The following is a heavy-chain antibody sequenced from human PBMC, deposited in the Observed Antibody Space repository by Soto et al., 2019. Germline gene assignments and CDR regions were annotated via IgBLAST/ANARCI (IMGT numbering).Heavy chain of an antibody. CDR2: IYYSGST. CDR3: ARPAAATGTTSGWFDP. V-gene: IGHV4-39*01. J-gene: IGHJ5*02. D-gene: IGHD1-1*01. CDR1: GGSISSSSYY. Sequence: QLQLQESGPGLVKPSETLSLTCTVSGGSISSSSYYWGWIRQPPGKGLEWIGSIYYSGSTYYNPSLKSRVTISVDTSKNQFSLKLSSVTAADTAVYYCARPAAATGTTSGWFDPWGQGTLVTVSS.